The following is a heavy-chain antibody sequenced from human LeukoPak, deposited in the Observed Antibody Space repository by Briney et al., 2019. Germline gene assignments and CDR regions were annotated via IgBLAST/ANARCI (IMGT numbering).Heavy chain of an antibody. Sequence: GGSLRLSCVASGFNFASNWMHWVRQTPGKGLMWVSRINSGGSGTSYADSVEGRFTISRDNAKNALYLQVNSLRAEDTAVYYCARGVVPAAFDYWGQGTLVTVSS. V-gene: IGHV3-74*01. CDR1: GFNFASNW. J-gene: IGHJ4*02. CDR3: ARGVVPAAFDY. D-gene: IGHD2-2*01. CDR2: INSGGSGT.